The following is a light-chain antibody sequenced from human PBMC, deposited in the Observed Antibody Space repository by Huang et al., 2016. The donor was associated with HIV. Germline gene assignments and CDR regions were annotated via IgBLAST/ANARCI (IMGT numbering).Light chain of an antibody. CDR3: QQRSDPLT. V-gene: IGKV3-11*01. J-gene: IGKJ4*01. Sequence: EIVLTQSPATLSLSPGERATLSCRASQKINNYLVWYQQKPGHSPRLLIYDASNRATGIPARFSGSGSGTDFTLTISNLEPEDFAVYYCQQRSDPLTFGGGTKIEIK. CDR2: DAS. CDR1: QKINNY.